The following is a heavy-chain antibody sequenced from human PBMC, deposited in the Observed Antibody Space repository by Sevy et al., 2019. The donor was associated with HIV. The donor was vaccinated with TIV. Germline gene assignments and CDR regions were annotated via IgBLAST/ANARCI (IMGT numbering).Heavy chain of an antibody. CDR3: ARDLPPLDYYGSGSYYTSDY. Sequence: ASVKVSCKASGYTFTSHGISWVRQAPGQGLEWVGWISTYNDDTKYAQTVQGRVTMTTDTSTTTVFMELWSLRSDDTAIYYCARDLPPLDYYGSGSYYTSDYWGQGTLVTVSS. V-gene: IGHV1-18*01. J-gene: IGHJ4*02. CDR1: GYTFTSHG. CDR2: ISTYNDDT. D-gene: IGHD3-10*01.